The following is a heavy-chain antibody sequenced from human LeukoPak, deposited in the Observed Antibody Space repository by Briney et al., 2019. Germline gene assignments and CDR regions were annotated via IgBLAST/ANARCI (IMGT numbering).Heavy chain of an antibody. CDR2: INPNSGGT. Sequence: ASVKVSCKAAGYTFTGYYMHWVRQAPGQGLEWMGWINPNSGGTNYAQKFQGRVTMTRDTSISTAYMELSRLRSDDTAVFYCARATYNQGWVVVPAAIYFDYWGQGTLVTVSS. CDR3: ARATYNQGWVVVPAAIYFDY. J-gene: IGHJ4*02. CDR1: GYTFTGYY. V-gene: IGHV1-2*02. D-gene: IGHD2-2*02.